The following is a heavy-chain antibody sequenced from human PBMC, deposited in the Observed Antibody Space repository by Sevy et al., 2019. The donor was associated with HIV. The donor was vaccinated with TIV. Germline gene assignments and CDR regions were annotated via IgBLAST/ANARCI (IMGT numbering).Heavy chain of an antibody. J-gene: IGHJ4*02. Sequence: GGSLRLSCAASGFIFNNYWMSWARQAPGKGLEWVADIKQDGSDKNYVGSVRGRFTISRDNAKNSLYLQMNSLRAEDTAVYYCARDLRGYFDFWGQGALVTVSS. CDR1: GFIFNNYW. CDR2: IKQDGSDK. CDR3: ARDLRGYFDF. V-gene: IGHV3-7*01.